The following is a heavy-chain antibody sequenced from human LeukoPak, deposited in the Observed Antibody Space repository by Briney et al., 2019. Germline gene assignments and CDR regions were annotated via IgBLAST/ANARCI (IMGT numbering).Heavy chain of an antibody. CDR2: ISPTDGTT. J-gene: IGHJ4*02. Sequence: GGSLRLSCAASGFTFSSYAMSWIRQAPGEGLEWLSAISPTDGTTFYADSVKGRFTISRDHSKNTLYLQMNILRAEEMAVYYCATKTSNGYRYFDFWGQGSLVTVST. V-gene: IGHV3-23*01. CDR1: GFTFSSYA. D-gene: IGHD5-18*01. CDR3: ATKTSNGYRYFDF.